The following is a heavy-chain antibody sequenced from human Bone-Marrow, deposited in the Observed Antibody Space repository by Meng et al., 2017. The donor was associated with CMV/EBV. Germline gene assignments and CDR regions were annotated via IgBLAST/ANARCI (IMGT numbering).Heavy chain of an antibody. Sequence: SVKVSCKASGGTFSSYTISWVRQAPGQGLEWMGRIIPNLGIANYAQKFQGRVTIPADKSTSTAYMELSSLRSEDTAVYYCASADLITMDPIGCWGQGTMVTVSS. CDR2: IIPNLGIA. D-gene: IGHD3-10*01. CDR3: ASADLITMDPIGC. J-gene: IGHJ3*01. V-gene: IGHV1-69*02. CDR1: GGTFSSYT.